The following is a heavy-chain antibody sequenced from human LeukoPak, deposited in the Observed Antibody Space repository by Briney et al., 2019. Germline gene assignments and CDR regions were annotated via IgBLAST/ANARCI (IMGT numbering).Heavy chain of an antibody. J-gene: IGHJ3*02. CDR3: ARVGSSWPDAFDI. CDR1: GGSISSGGYY. Sequence: SQTLSLTCTVSGGSISSGGYYWSWIRQHPGKGLEWIGYIYYSGSTYYNPSLKSRVTISVDTSKNQFSLKLSSVTAADTAVYHCARVGSSWPDAFDIWGQGTMVTVSS. V-gene: IGHV4-31*03. D-gene: IGHD6-13*01. CDR2: IYYSGST.